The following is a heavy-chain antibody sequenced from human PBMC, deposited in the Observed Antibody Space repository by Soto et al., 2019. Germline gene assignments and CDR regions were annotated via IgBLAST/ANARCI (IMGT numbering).Heavy chain of an antibody. CDR1: GGSISSGGYY. V-gene: IGHV4-31*03. J-gene: IGHJ4*02. D-gene: IGHD1-7*01. CDR3: ARPPLYNRNYGLHPNVDY. CDR2: IYYSGST. Sequence: QVQLQESGPGLVKPSQTLSLTCTVSGGSISSGGYYWSWIRQHPGKGLAWIGYIYYSGSTYYNPSIKSRVTISVETSKNQCSLKLSSVTAADSAVYYCARPPLYNRNYGLHPNVDYWGQGTLVTVSS.